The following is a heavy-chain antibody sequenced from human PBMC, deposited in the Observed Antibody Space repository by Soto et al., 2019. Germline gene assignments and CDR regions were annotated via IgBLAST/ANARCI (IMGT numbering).Heavy chain of an antibody. V-gene: IGHV4-39*01. J-gene: IGHJ3*01. Sequence: SETLSLTCTVSGGSISSSSYYWGWIRQPPGKGLEWIGSIYYSGSTYYNPSLKSRVTISVDTSKNQFSLKLSSVTAADTAVYYCARHIGYCCVGICYSYEASDFWGPGIMVTVSS. D-gene: IGHD2-15*01. CDR2: IYYSGST. CDR3: ARHIGYCCVGICYSYEASDF. CDR1: GGSISSSSYY.